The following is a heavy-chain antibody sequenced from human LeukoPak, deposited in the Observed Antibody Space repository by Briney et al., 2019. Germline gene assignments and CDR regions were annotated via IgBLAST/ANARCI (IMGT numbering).Heavy chain of an antibody. CDR1: RGSISSDY. Sequence: SETLSLTCTVSRGSISSDYWSWIRQAPEKGLEWSGYIDNSGSTNSNPSLKSRVTMSVDTTKNQFSLKLSSVTAADTAVYYCVRGRRTIFGVAIPHFDNWGQGTLVTVSS. V-gene: IGHV4-59*01. CDR2: IDNSGST. J-gene: IGHJ4*02. CDR3: VRGRRTIFGVAIPHFDN. D-gene: IGHD3-3*01.